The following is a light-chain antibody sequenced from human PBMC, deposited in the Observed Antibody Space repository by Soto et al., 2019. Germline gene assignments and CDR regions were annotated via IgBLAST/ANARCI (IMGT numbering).Light chain of an antibody. CDR1: TSDVGSSNL. CDR3: FSFAGSSTYV. Sequence: QSALTQPASVSGSSGQSITISCTGTTSDVGSSNLVSWYQQHPGKVPKLIIYGVSNRPSGVSNRFSGSKSGNAASLTISGLQAEDEADYYCFSFAGSSTYVFGTGTKLTVL. V-gene: IGLV2-23*02. CDR2: GVS. J-gene: IGLJ1*01.